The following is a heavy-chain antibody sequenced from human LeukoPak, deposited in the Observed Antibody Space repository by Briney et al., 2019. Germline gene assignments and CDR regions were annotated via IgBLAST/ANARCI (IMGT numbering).Heavy chain of an antibody. CDR2: IIPIFGTA. V-gene: IGHV1-69*13. J-gene: IGHJ4*02. CDR1: GGTFSSYA. CDR3: ARTYCSSTSCAYFDY. D-gene: IGHD2-2*01. Sequence: ASVKVSCKASGGTFSSYAISWVRQAPGQGLEWMGGIIPIFGTANYAQKFQGRVTITADESTSTAYMELSSLRSEDTAVYYCARTYCSSTSCAYFDYWGQGTLVTVSS.